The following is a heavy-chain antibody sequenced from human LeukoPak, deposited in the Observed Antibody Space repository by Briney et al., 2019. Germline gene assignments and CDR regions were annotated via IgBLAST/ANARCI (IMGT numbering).Heavy chain of an antibody. Sequence: SETLSLTCTVSGGSISSYYWSWIRQPPGKGLEWIGYIYYSGSTNYNPSLKSRVTISVDTSKNQFSLKLSSVTAADTAVYYCARANSGYCSSTSCYDSYYMDVWGKGTTVTVSS. CDR2: IYYSGST. CDR3: ARANSGYCSSTSCYDSYYMDV. CDR1: GGSISSYY. J-gene: IGHJ6*03. V-gene: IGHV4-59*01. D-gene: IGHD2-2*01.